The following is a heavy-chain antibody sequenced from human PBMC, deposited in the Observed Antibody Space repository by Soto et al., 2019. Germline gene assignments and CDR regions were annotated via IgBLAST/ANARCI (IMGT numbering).Heavy chain of an antibody. D-gene: IGHD6-6*01. V-gene: IGHV4-34*01. J-gene: IGHJ6*02. CDR2: INHSGST. Sequence: PSETLSLTCAVYGGSFSGYYWSWIRQPPGKGLEWIGEINHSGSTNYNPSLKSRVTISVDTSKNQFSMKLSSVTAADTAVYYCARGHGIAARLYYYYGMDVWGQGTTVTVSS. CDR3: ARGHGIAARLYYYYGMDV. CDR1: GGSFSGYY.